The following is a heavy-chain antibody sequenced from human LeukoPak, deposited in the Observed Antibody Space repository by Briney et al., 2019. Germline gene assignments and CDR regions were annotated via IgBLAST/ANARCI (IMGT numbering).Heavy chain of an antibody. CDR3: ARSMGYCSSTSCPFDY. V-gene: IGHV1-69*13. CDR2: IIPIFGTA. J-gene: IGHJ4*02. Sequence: SVKVSCKASGGTFSSYAISWVRQAPGQGLEWMGGIIPIFGTANYAQKFQGRVTITADESTSTAYMELSSLRSEDTAVYYCARSMGYCSSTSCPFDYWGQGTLVTVSS. CDR1: GGTFSSYA. D-gene: IGHD2-2*01.